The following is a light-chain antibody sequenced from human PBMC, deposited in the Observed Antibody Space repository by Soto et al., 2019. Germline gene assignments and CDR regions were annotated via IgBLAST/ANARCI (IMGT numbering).Light chain of an antibody. CDR3: AAWDDTLSGVI. CDR1: NSNIGNNY. Sequence: QSVLTQPTSASGTPGQRVTISCSGSNSNIGNNYVFWYQQVPGTAPKVVTYRNNQRPSGVPDRFSSSRSGTSASLAITGLRSEDEADYYCAAWDDTLSGVIFGGGTKVTVL. CDR2: RNN. J-gene: IGLJ2*01. V-gene: IGLV1-47*01.